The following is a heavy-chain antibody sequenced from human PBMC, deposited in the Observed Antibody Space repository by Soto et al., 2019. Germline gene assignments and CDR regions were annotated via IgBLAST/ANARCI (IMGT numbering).Heavy chain of an antibody. Sequence: SETLSLTCSVSGDFISHTTYYWGWVRQAPGKGLEWVGSIYFSGSGTSHYNPSLKSRFTISVDTSKNQFSLKLTSVTAADTAIYYCARPIYNFDTSDYYQFAYWGQGTLVTVSS. CDR1: GDFISHTTYY. CDR2: IYFSGSGTS. D-gene: IGHD3-22*01. V-gene: IGHV4-39*01. J-gene: IGHJ4*02. CDR3: ARPIYNFDTSDYYQFAY.